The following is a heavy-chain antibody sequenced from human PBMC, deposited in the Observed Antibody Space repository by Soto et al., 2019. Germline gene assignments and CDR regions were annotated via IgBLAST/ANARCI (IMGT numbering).Heavy chain of an antibody. CDR3: ARHVPAAGYYYGMDV. V-gene: IGHV1-69*13. CDR1: GGTFSSYA. Sequence: SVKVSCKASGGTFSSYAISWGRKAPGQGLEWMGGIIPIFGTANYAQKFQVRVTITADESTSTAYMELSSLRSDDTAVYYCARHVPAAGYYYGMDVWGQGTTVTVSS. J-gene: IGHJ6*02. D-gene: IGHD2-2*01. CDR2: IIPIFGTA.